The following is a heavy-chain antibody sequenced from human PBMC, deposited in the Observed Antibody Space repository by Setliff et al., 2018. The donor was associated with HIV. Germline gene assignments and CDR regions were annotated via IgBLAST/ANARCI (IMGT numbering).Heavy chain of an antibody. D-gene: IGHD3-10*01. J-gene: IGHJ6*03. V-gene: IGHV4-59*01. CDR3: ARDGPLEGSYRYYYYYMDV. Sequence: LSLTCTVSGGSISSYYWSWIRQPPGKGLEWIGYIYYSGSTNYNPSLKSRVTISVDTSKNQFSLKLSSVTAADTAVYYCARDGPLEGSYRYYYYYMDVWGKGTTVTVSS. CDR2: IYYSGST. CDR1: GGSISSYY.